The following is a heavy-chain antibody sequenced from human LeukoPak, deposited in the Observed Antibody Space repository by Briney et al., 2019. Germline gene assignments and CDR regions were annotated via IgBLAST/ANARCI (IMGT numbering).Heavy chain of an antibody. CDR1: GYTFTGYY. CDR2: INPNSGGT. J-gene: IGHJ4*02. Sequence: ASVKVSCKASGYTFTGYYMHWVRQPPAQGLEWMGWINPNSGGTNYAQKFQGRVTMTRDTSISTAYMELSRLRSDDTAVYYCARDSGSGTQGDYWGQGTLVTVSS. CDR3: ARDSGSGTQGDY. D-gene: IGHD3-10*01. V-gene: IGHV1-2*02.